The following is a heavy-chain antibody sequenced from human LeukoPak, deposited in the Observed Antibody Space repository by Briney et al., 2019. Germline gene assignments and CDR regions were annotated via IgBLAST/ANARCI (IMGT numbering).Heavy chain of an antibody. J-gene: IGHJ6*03. Sequence: SVKVSCKASGGPFSSYAISWVRQAPGQGLEWMGGIIPIFGTANYAQKFQGRVTITADESTSTAYMELSSLRSEDTAVYYCARALPKGQLDYYYYYMDVWGKGTTVTVSS. V-gene: IGHV1-69*01. CDR1: GGPFSSYA. D-gene: IGHD6-6*01. CDR2: IIPIFGTA. CDR3: ARALPKGQLDYYYYYMDV.